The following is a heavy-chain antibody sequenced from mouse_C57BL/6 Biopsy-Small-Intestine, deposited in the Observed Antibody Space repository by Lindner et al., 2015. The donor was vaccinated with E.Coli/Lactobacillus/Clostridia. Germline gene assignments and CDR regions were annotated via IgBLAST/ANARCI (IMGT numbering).Heavy chain of an antibody. J-gene: IGHJ4*01. CDR1: GYTFTSYW. Sequence: VQLQESGAELVKPGASVKLSCKASGYTFTSYWMHWVKQRPGQGLEWIGMIHPNSGNTNYNEKFKSKAPLTVDKASSTAYMQLGSLASEDSAVYYCARSLNYGSNYDYAMDYWGQGTSVTVSS. V-gene: IGHV1-64*01. CDR3: ARSLNYGSNYDYAMDY. D-gene: IGHD1-1*01. CDR2: IHPNSGNT.